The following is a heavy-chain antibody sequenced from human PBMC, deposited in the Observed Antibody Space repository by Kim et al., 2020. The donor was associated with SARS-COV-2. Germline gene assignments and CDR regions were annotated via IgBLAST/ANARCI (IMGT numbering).Heavy chain of an antibody. J-gene: IGHJ4*02. V-gene: IGHV4-4*02. CDR2: ISHSGST. Sequence: LRETLSLTCAVSGGSISSINWWTWVRQPPGKGLEWIGEISHSGSTNYNPSLKIRVTMSLDKSRNQFSLKLNSVTAADTAIYYCARGGGTSASWYADYWGQGTLVTVSS. CDR1: GGSISSINW. CDR3: ARGGGTSASWYADY. D-gene: IGHD2-2*01.